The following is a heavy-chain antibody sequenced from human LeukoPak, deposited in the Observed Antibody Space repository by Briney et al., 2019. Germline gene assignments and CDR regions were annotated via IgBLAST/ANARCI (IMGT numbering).Heavy chain of an antibody. D-gene: IGHD6-13*01. CDR1: GFTFDDYA. CDR2: ISWNSGSI. Sequence: GGSLRLSCAASGFTFDDYAMHWVRQAPGKGLEWVSGISWNSGSIGYADSVKGRFTISRDNAKNSVYLQMNSLRAEDTAVYYCGRIGYSSSSFDYWGQGTLVTVSS. CDR3: GRIGYSSSSFDY. J-gene: IGHJ4*02. V-gene: IGHV3-9*01.